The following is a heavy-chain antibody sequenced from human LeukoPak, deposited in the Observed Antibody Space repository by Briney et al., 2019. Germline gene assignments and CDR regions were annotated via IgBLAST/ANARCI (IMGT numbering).Heavy chain of an antibody. CDR2: IKSKTDGGPT. D-gene: IGHD2-15*01. CDR3: TTGYCSGGSCFPFDY. CDR1: GFTFSNAW. V-gene: IGHV3-15*01. Sequence: KAGGSLRLSCAASGFTFSNAWMSWVRQAPGKGLEWVGRIKSKTDGGPTDYAAPVKGRFTISRDDSKNTLYLQMNSLKTEDTAVYYCTTGYCSGGSCFPFDYWGQGTLVTVSS. J-gene: IGHJ4*02.